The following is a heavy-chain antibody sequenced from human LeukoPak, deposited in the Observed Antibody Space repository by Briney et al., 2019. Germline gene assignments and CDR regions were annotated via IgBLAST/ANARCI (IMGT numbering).Heavy chain of an antibody. V-gene: IGHV4-38-2*02. D-gene: IGHD4-17*01. CDR3: ARTTVFDAFDI. Sequence: PSETLSLTCTVSGYSISSGYYWGCFRQPPGKGLEWIASIYHSGSTYYNPSLKSRVTISVDTSKYQFSLKLSSVTAADTAVYYCARTTVFDAFDIWGQGTMVTVSS. CDR2: IYHSGST. CDR1: GYSISSGYY. J-gene: IGHJ3*02.